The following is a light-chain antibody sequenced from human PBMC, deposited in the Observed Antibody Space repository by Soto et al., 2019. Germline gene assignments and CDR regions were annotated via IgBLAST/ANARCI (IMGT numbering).Light chain of an antibody. CDR3: SSYTSSSSYV. J-gene: IGLJ1*01. V-gene: IGLV2-14*01. CDR1: SSDVGGYNY. Sequence: QSALTQPASVSGSPGQSITIACTGNSSDVGGYNYVSWYQQHPGKAPKLMIYEVSNWPSGVSNRFSGSKSGNTASLIISGLQAEDEADYYCSSYTSSSSYVFGTGTKLTVL. CDR2: EVS.